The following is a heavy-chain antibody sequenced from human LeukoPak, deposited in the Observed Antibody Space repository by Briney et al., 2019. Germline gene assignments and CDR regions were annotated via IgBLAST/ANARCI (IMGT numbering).Heavy chain of an antibody. Sequence: PGGSLRLSCAASGFTFSSYGMHWVRQAPGKGLEWVAVISYDGSNKYYADSVKGRFTISRDNAKNTLYLQMDSLRAEDTAVYYCARWDCSGGDCNSGSRFIDYWGQGTLVTVSS. CDR2: ISYDGSNK. CDR1: GFTFSSYG. D-gene: IGHD2-15*01. V-gene: IGHV3-30*03. CDR3: ARWDCSGGDCNSGSRFIDY. J-gene: IGHJ4*02.